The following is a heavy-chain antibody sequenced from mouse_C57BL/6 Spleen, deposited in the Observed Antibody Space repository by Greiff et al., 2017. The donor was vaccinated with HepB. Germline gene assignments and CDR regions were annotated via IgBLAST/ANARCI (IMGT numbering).Heavy chain of an antibody. CDR1: GYTFTSYW. CDR3: ASSWDYGSSQAWFAY. Sequence: QVQLQQPGAELVKPGASVQMSCKASGYTFTSYWITWVKQRPGQGLEWIGDIYPGSGSTNYNEKFKSKATLTVDTSSSTAYMQLSSLTSEDSAVYYCASSWDYGSSQAWFAYWGQGTLVTVSA. V-gene: IGHV1-55*01. J-gene: IGHJ3*01. CDR2: IYPGSGST. D-gene: IGHD1-1*01.